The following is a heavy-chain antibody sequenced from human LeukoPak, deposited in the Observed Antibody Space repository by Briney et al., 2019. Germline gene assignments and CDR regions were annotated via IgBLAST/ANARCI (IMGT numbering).Heavy chain of an antibody. CDR3: ARALGLRPPSKYYMDV. V-gene: IGHV1-2*02. D-gene: IGHD5-12*01. CDR2: INPNSGGT. CDR1: GYTFTGYY. Sequence: GASVKVSCKASGYTFTGYYMHWVRQAPGQGLEWMGWINPNSGGTNYAQKFQGRVTMTRDTSISTAYMALSRLRSDDTAVYYCARALGLRPPSKYYMDVWGKGTTVTISS. J-gene: IGHJ6*03.